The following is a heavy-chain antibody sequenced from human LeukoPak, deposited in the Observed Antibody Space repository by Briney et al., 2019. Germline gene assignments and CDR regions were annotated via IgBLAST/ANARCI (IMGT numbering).Heavy chain of an antibody. J-gene: IGHJ4*02. V-gene: IGHV3-21*01. CDR1: GFTFRTYS. Sequence: GGSLRLSCAASGFTFRTYSMNWVRQAPGKGLEWVSSIISSSPYRYNADSVHYRDSVKGRFNISRDNAKNSLYLQMNSLRADDTAVYFCAREVDDRSPEVYFDLWGQRTLVTVSS. D-gene: IGHD3-16*02. CDR2: IISSSPYR. CDR3: AREVDDRSPEVYFDL.